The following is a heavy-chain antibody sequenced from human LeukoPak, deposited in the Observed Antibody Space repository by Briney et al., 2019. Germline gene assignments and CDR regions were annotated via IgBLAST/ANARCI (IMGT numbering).Heavy chain of an antibody. Sequence: WIGYIYYSGSTNYNPSLKSRVTISVDTSKNQFSLKLSSVTAADTAVYYCARSGYSYGSLGGYWGQGTLVTVSS. V-gene: IGHV4-59*08. D-gene: IGHD5-18*01. CDR2: IYYSGST. J-gene: IGHJ4*02. CDR3: ARSGYSYGSLGGY.